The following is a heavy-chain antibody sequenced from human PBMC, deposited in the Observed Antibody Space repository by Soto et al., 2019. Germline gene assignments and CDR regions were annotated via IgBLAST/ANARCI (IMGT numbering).Heavy chain of an antibody. CDR2: IYWDDDK. D-gene: IGHD3-3*01. V-gene: IGHV2-5*02. J-gene: IGHJ4*02. Sequence: QITLNESGPTVVRPTETLTLTCRFSGFSLTTSGVGVGWIRQSPGKAPEWLALIYWDDDKRYSASLKSRLTITKDTSKNQVVLTVSDLDPTDTATYYCADRVLRTVFGLVTTTAIYFDFWGQGTPAAVSS. CDR1: GFSLTTSGVG. CDR3: ADRVLRTVFGLVTTTAIYFDF.